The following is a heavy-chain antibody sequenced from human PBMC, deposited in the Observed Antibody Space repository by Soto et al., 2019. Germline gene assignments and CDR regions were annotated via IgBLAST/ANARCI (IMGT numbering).Heavy chain of an antibody. V-gene: IGHV4-61*08. J-gene: IGHJ5*02. CDR2: IYYSGNT. Sequence: GGSVSSGDYYWSWIRQPPGKGLEWIGYIYYSGNTNYNPSLKSRVIISVDTSKNLFSLKLTSVTAADTAVYYCARIPVDTSMIYWLDPWGQGTLVTVS. CDR3: ARIPVDTSMIYWLDP. CDR1: GGSVSSGDYY. D-gene: IGHD5-18*01.